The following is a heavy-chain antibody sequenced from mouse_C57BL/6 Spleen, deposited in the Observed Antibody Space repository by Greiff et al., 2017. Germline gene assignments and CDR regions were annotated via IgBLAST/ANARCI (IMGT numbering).Heavy chain of an antibody. J-gene: IGHJ4*01. CDR3: ARDRAIYYYGSSPYAMDY. CDR2: ISDGGSYT. D-gene: IGHD1-1*01. V-gene: IGHV5-4*01. CDR1: GFTFSSYA. Sequence: EVKLVESGGGLVKPGGSLKLSCAASGFTFSSYAMSWVRQTPEKRLEWVATISDGGSYTYYPDNVKGRFTISRDNAKNNLYLQMSHLKFEDTAMXYCARDRAIYYYGSSPYAMDYWGQGTSVTVSS.